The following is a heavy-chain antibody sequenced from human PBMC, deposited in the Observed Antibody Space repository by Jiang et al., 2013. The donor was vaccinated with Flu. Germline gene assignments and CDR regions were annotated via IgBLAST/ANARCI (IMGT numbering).Heavy chain of an antibody. CDR1: GGSINNYY. V-gene: IGHV4-59*08. J-gene: IGHJ6*02. CDR3: ARSYDGSGYYFYGMDV. Sequence: PGLVKPSETLSLTCTVSGGSINNYYGSWIRQSPGKGLEWIGYIYYSGSSNCNPSLKSRVTMSLDTSKNQFSLRLSSVTAADTAVYYCARSYDGSGYYFYGMDVWG. D-gene: IGHD3-22*01. CDR2: IYYSGSS.